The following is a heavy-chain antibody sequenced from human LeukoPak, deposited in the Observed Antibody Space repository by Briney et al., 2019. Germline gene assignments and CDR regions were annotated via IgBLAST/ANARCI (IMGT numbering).Heavy chain of an antibody. CDR1: GFTFSTYA. CDR3: ARVGWNDAVLSLDY. CDR2: VIYNGINT. J-gene: IGHJ4*02. D-gene: IGHD1-1*01. Sequence: PGGSLRLSCVASGFTFSTYAMNWVRQAPGKRPEWVSSVIYNGINTYYADSVKGRFTISRDNSKNTLYLQMNSLRAEDTAVYYCARVGWNDAVLSLDYWGQGTLVTVSS. V-gene: IGHV3-23*01.